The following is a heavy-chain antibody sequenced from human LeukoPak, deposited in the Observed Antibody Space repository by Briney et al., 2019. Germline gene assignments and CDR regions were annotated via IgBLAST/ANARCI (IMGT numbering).Heavy chain of an antibody. J-gene: IGHJ3*02. V-gene: IGHV3-23*01. CDR1: GFTFSSYA. CDR2: IRGSGGST. D-gene: IGHD3-16*02. Sequence: GGSLRLSCAASGFTFSSYAMSWVRQAPGKGLEWVSAIRGSGGSTYYADYVKGRFTSSRDNSKNTLYLQMNSLRAEDTAVYYCAKAYVWGSYRYTPVGAFDIWGQGTMVTVSS. CDR3: AKAYVWGSYRYTPVGAFDI.